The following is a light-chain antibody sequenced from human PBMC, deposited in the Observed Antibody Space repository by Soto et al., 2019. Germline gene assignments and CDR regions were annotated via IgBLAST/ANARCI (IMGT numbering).Light chain of an antibody. CDR1: QSVNAN. CDR3: QQYNTWLWT. CDR2: GAS. V-gene: IGKV3-15*01. Sequence: EVVMTQSPATLSVSPGERATLSCRASQSVNANLAWYQQKPGQAPRLLIHGASNRATGIPARFSGSGFGTEFILTIRSLQSEDFAVYYCQQYNTWLWTFGKGTKVEI. J-gene: IGKJ1*01.